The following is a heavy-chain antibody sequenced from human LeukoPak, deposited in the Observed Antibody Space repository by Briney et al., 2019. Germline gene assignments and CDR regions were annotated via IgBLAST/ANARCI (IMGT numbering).Heavy chain of an antibody. V-gene: IGHV4-59*01. D-gene: IGHD5-12*01. CDR2: IYYSGAT. Sequence: SETLSLTCTVSGGSISSYYWSWIRQSPGMGLEWIGSIYYSGATDYNPSLKSRVTISADTSNNQFSLRLRSVTAADTAVYYCAREITLTGYKYGLGFNYWGQGTLVTVSS. J-gene: IGHJ4*02. CDR3: AREITLTGYKYGLGFNY. CDR1: GGSISSYY.